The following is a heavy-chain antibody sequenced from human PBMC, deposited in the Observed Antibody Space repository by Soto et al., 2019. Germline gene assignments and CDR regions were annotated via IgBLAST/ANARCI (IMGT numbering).Heavy chain of an antibody. CDR1: GFTFSSYA. V-gene: IGHV3-23*01. Sequence: EVQLLESGGGLVQPGGSLRLSCAASGFTFSSYAMSWVRQAPGKGLEWVSDISGSGGNTYYADSVKGRFTISRDNSKNTLYLQMNSLSAEDTAVYYCAKSAMVRGGGWFDPWGQGTLVTVSS. CDR2: ISGSGGNT. J-gene: IGHJ5*02. CDR3: AKSAMVRGGGWFDP. D-gene: IGHD3-10*01.